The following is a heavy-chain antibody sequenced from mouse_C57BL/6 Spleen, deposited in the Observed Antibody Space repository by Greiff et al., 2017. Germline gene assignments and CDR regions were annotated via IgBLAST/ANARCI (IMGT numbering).Heavy chain of an antibody. V-gene: IGHV5-9-1*02. CDR2: ISSGGDYI. CDR1: GFTFSSYA. CDR3: TRRRYFPYEAMGY. J-gene: IGHJ4*01. Sequence: EVQLVESGEGLVKPGGSLNLSCAASGFTFSSYAMSWVRQTPEKRLEWVAYISSGGDYIYYADTVKGRFTISRDNARNTLYLQMSSMKSEDTAMDYCTRRRYFPYEAMGYWGQGTSVTVSS. D-gene: IGHD1-1*01.